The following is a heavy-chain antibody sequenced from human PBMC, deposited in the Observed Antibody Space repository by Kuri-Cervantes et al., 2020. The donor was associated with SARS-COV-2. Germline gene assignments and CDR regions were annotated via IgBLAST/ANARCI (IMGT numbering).Heavy chain of an antibody. CDR2: IRSKAYGGTT. CDR3: TRDPSNSYYYYGMDV. Sequence: GESLKISCTASGFTFGDYAMSWVRQAPGKGLEWVGFIRSKAYGGTTEYAASVKGRFTISRDDSKSIAYLQMNSLKTEDTAVYYCTRDPSNSYYYYGMDVWGQGTTVTVSS. D-gene: IGHD4-11*01. CDR1: GFTFGDYA. V-gene: IGHV3-49*04. J-gene: IGHJ6*02.